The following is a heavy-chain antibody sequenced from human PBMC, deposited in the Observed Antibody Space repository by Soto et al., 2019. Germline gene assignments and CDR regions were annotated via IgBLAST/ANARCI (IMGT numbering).Heavy chain of an antibody. J-gene: IGHJ4*02. D-gene: IGHD6-19*01. CDR3: ARDNAPVAGNSLPGY. CDR1: GFTFSSYA. CDR2: ISYDGSKK. V-gene: IGHV3-30*01. Sequence: PGGSLRLSCAASGFTFSSYAMHLVRQVPGKGLEWVTLISYDGSKKFYADSVKGRFTISRDQSKSTLYLQMNSLRDDDTAMYYCARDNAPVAGNSLPGYWGEGTLVTVSS.